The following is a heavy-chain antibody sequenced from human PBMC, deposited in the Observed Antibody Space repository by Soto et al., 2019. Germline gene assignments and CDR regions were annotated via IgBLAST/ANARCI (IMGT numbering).Heavy chain of an antibody. CDR2: ISGSGGST. V-gene: IGHV3-23*01. D-gene: IGHD6-13*01. J-gene: IGHJ4*02. CDR1: GFTFSIYA. CDR3: ANEKQQLVLIDY. Sequence: PGGSLRLSCAASGFTFSIYAMSWVRQAPGKGLEWVSAISGSGGSTYYADSVKGRFTISRDNSKNTLYLQMNSLRAEDTAVYYCANEKQQLVLIDYWGQGTLVTVSS.